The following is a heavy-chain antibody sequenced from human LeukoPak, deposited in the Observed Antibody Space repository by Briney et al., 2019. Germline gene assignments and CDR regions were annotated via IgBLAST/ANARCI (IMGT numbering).Heavy chain of an antibody. CDR1: GGSISSSSYY. CDR2: IYYSGST. Sequence: SETLSLTCTVSGGSISSSSYYWGWIRQPPGKGLEWIGSIYYSGSTYYNPSLKSRVTISLDTSKNQFSLKLSSVTAADTAVYYCASLSGDSSGYRYWYFDLWGRGTLVTVSS. CDR3: ASLSGDSSGYRYWYFDL. J-gene: IGHJ2*01. V-gene: IGHV4-39*07. D-gene: IGHD3-22*01.